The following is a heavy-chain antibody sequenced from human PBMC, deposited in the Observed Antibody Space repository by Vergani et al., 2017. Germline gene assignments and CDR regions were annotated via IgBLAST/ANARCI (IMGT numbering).Heavy chain of an antibody. V-gene: IGHV1-69*08. D-gene: IGHD6-19*01. CDR2: IIPILGIA. J-gene: IGHJ3*02. Sequence: QVQLVQSGAEVKKPGSSVKVSCKASGGTFSSYTISWVRQAPGQGLEWMGRIIPILGIANYAQKFQGRVTMTTDTSTSTAYMELRSLRSDDTAVYYCARDDGWAAVAPTAFDIWGQGTMVTVSS. CDR1: GGTFSSYT. CDR3: ARDDGWAAVAPTAFDI.